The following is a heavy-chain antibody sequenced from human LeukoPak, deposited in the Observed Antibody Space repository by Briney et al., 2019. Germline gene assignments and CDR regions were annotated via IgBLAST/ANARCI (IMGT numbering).Heavy chain of an antibody. D-gene: IGHD3-22*01. Sequence: GGSLRLSCAASGFTFTFSDYYMSWIRQAPGKGLEWVSFISSTGSTKYYADSVKGRFTISRDNAKNSLYLQMNSLRAEDTAVYYCAREAVVTMIVVVTALSPQPYYFDYWGQGTLVTVSS. J-gene: IGHJ4*02. V-gene: IGHV3-11*01. CDR3: AREAVVTMIVVVTALSPQPYYFDY. CDR1: GFTFTFSDYY. CDR2: ISSTGSTK.